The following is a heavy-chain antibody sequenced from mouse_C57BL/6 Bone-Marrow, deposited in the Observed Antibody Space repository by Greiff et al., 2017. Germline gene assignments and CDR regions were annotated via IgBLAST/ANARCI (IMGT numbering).Heavy chain of an antibody. CDR1: GFNIKDDY. D-gene: IGHD1-1*01. J-gene: IGHJ2*01. Sequence: EVQLQESGAELVRPGASVKLSCTASGFNIKDDYMHWVKQRPEQGLEWIGWIDPENGDTEYASKFQGKATITADTSSNTAYLQLSSLTSEDTAVYYCTPNYSRDDWGQGTTLTVSS. CDR2: IDPENGDT. V-gene: IGHV14-4*01. CDR3: TPNYSRDD.